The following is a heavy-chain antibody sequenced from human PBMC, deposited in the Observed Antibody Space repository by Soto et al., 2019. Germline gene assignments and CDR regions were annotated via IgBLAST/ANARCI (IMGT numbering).Heavy chain of an antibody. V-gene: IGHV4-31*03. Sequence: SETLSLTCTVSGGSISSGGYYWSWIRQHPGKGLEWIGYIYYSGSTYYNPSLKSRVTISVDTSKNQFSLKLSSVTAADTAVYYCARSRPVDTAMVDYWGQGTLVTVS. D-gene: IGHD5-18*01. CDR2: IYYSGST. CDR3: ARSRPVDTAMVDY. J-gene: IGHJ4*02. CDR1: GGSISSGGYY.